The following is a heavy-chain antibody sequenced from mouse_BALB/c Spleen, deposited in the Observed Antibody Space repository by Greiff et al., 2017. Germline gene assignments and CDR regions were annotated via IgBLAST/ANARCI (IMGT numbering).Heavy chain of an antibody. D-gene: IGHD2-10*02. J-gene: IGHJ4*01. CDR2: IYPGNGDT. CDR1: GYTFTSYN. Sequence: LQQPGAELVKPGASVKMSCKASGYTFTSYNMHWVKQTPGQGLEWIGAIYPGNGDTSYNQKFKGKATLTADKSSSTAYMQLSSLTSEDSAVYYCARSPYGDYAMDYWGQGTAVTVSS. V-gene: IGHV1-12*01. CDR3: ARSPYGDYAMDY.